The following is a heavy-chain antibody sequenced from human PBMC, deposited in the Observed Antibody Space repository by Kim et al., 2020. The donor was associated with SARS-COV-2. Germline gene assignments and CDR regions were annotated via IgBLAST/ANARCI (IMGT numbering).Heavy chain of an antibody. Sequence: SETLSLTCAVYGGSFSGYYWSWIRQPPGKGLEWIGEINHSGSTKYNPSLKSRVTISVDTSKNQFSLKLSSVTAADTAVYYCARGYSIVVVPAAMAPVAEYFQHWGQGTLVTVSS. D-gene: IGHD2-2*01. J-gene: IGHJ1*01. V-gene: IGHV4-34*01. CDR2: INHSGST. CDR1: GGSFSGYY. CDR3: ARGYSIVVVPAAMAPVAEYFQH.